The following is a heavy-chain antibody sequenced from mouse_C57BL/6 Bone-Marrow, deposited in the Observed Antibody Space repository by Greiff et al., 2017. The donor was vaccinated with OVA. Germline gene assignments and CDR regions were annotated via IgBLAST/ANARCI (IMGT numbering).Heavy chain of an antibody. CDR3: ARDRWGITEVEGLYYFDY. Sequence: EVQLVESGGGLVKPGGSLKLSCAASGFTFSSYAMSWVRQTPEKRLEWVATISDGGSYTYYPDNVKGRFTITRDNAKNNLYLQMSHLKSEDTAMYYWARDRWGITEVEGLYYFDYWDQGNTLTVSS. CDR2: ISDGGSYT. V-gene: IGHV5-4*01. CDR1: GFTFSSYA. D-gene: IGHD1-1*01. J-gene: IGHJ2*01.